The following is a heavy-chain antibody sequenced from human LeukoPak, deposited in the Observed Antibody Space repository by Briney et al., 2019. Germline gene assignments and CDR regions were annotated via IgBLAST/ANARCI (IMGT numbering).Heavy chain of an antibody. D-gene: IGHD6-6*01. J-gene: IGHJ4*02. CDR2: INPNSGGT. Sequence: GASVKVSCKASGYTFTGYYIHWVRQAPGQGLEWMGWINPNSGGTKYAQKFQGRVTMTRDTSISTAYMDLSSLRSDDTAVYYCASGPSDLGSSSQYWGQGTLVTVSS. CDR1: GYTFTGYY. V-gene: IGHV1-2*02. CDR3: ASGPSDLGSSSQY.